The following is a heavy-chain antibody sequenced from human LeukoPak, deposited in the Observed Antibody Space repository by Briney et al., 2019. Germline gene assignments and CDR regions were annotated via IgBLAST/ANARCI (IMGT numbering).Heavy chain of an antibody. CDR3: AKDLTTVTSQGDY. CDR2: INWNGGST. D-gene: IGHD4-17*01. Sequence: PGGSLRLSCAASGFTFSSYEMNWVRQAPGKGLEWVSGINWNGGSTGYADSVKGRFTISRDNAKNSLYLQMNSLRAEDTAVYYCAKDLTTVTSQGDYWGQGTLVTVSS. J-gene: IGHJ4*02. V-gene: IGHV3-20*04. CDR1: GFTFSSYE.